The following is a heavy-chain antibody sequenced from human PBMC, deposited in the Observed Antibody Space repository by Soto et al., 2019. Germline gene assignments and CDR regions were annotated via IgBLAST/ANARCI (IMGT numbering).Heavy chain of an antibody. V-gene: IGHV3-30*18. J-gene: IGHJ4*02. CDR2: ISRDGSNK. Sequence: QVQLVEPGGGVVQPGRSLRLSCAASGFTFSSYGMHWVRQAPGKGLEWVAFISRDGSNKYYADSVKGRFTISRDNSKNTMYQQMDSLRAEDTAVYYCAKDIGILTGYKVIDYWGQGTLVTVSS. CDR1: GFTFSSYG. D-gene: IGHD3-9*01. CDR3: AKDIGILTGYKVIDY.